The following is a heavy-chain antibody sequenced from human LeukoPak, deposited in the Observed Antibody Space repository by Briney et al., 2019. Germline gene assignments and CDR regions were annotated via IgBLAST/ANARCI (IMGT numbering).Heavy chain of an antibody. CDR3: ARQTGSGLFILP. Sequence: PSETLSLTCSVSGVSISSSNSYWGWIRQPPGKGLEWIGSIYYSGNTYYNASLKSQVSISIDTSKNQFSLKLTSVTAADTAVYYCARQTGSGLFILPGGQGTLVTVSS. D-gene: IGHD3/OR15-3a*01. J-gene: IGHJ4*02. V-gene: IGHV4-39*01. CDR2: IYYSGNT. CDR1: GVSISSSNSY.